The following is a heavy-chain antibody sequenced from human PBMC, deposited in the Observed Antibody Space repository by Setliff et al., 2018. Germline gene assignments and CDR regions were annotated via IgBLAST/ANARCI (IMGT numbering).Heavy chain of an antibody. D-gene: IGHD3-10*01. CDR1: GFTFSSYW. Sequence: LSCAASGFTFSSYWMNWVRQAPGKGLEWVANIKQDGSVKNYVDSVKGRFSISRDISKNTLYLQMNSLRPEDTAVYYCARDDYYGSGSYFNYFDYWGQGTLVTVSS. CDR3: ARDDYYGSGSYFNYFDY. CDR2: IKQDGSVK. J-gene: IGHJ4*02. V-gene: IGHV3-7*01.